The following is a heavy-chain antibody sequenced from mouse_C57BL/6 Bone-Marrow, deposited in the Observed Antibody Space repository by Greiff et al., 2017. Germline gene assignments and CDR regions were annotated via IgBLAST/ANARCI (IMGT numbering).Heavy chain of an antibody. CDR1: GYTFTEYT. CDR2: FYPGSGSI. D-gene: IGHD1-1*01. CDR3: ARHEDLYYYGSSYGFAY. Sequence: QVQLKQSGAELVKPGASVKLSCKASGYTFTEYTIHWVKQRSGQGLEWIGWFYPGSGSIKYNEKFKDKATLTADKSSSTVYMELSRLKSEDSAVYFCARHEDLYYYGSSYGFAYWGQGTLVTVSA. V-gene: IGHV1-62-2*01. J-gene: IGHJ3*01.